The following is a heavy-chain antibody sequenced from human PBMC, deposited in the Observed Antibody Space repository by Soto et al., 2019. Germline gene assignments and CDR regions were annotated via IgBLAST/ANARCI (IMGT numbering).Heavy chain of an antibody. Sequence: PGGSLRLSCAAPGFTFSSYWMHWVRQAPGKGLVWVSRINSDGSSTSYADSVKGRFTISRDNAKNTLYLQMNSLRAEDTAVYYCASAVRGCSGGSCYLAPNYYYYGMDVWGQGTKVTVSS. V-gene: IGHV3-74*01. CDR1: GFTFSSYW. CDR3: ASAVRGCSGGSCYLAPNYYYYGMDV. J-gene: IGHJ6*02. CDR2: INSDGSST. D-gene: IGHD2-15*01.